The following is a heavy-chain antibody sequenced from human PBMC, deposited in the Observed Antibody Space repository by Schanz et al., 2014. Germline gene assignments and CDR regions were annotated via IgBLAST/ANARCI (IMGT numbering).Heavy chain of an antibody. Sequence: VQLVESGGGLVQPGGSVRLSCAASGLTFSDYYMSWIRQAPGKGLEWVSYISSSSSYTNYADSVKGRFTISRDNAKNSLYLQMNSLRAEDTAVYYCARDLSSLIQGDVWGKGTTVTVSS. CDR1: GLTFSDYY. CDR3: ARDLSSLIQGDV. V-gene: IGHV3-11*05. D-gene: IGHD2-2*01. J-gene: IGHJ6*04. CDR2: ISSSSSYT.